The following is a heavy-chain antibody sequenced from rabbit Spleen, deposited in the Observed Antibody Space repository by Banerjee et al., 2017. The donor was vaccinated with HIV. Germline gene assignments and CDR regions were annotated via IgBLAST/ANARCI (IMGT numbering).Heavy chain of an antibody. Sequence: QSLEESGGDLVKPEGSLTLTCTVSGFSLSNYNMGWVRQAPGKGLEWIACIYGGSTGTTYYASWAKGRFTISKTSSTTVTLQMTSQTAADTATYFCARIYNADFGYFSLWGPGTLVTVS. J-gene: IGHJ4*01. CDR1: GFSLSNYN. CDR3: ARIYNADFGYFSL. CDR2: IYGGSTGTT. V-gene: IGHV1S40*01. D-gene: IGHD1-1*01.